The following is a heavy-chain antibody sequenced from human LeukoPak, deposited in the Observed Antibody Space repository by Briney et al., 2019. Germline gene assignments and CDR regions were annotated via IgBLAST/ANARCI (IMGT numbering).Heavy chain of an antibody. CDR2: ISYDGSNK. D-gene: IGHD5-24*01. V-gene: IGHV3-30*03. J-gene: IGHJ3*02. CDR3: AREMATIKGGLDAFDI. CDR1: GFTFSSYG. Sequence: PGGSLRLSCAASGFTFSSYGMHWVRQAPGKGLEWVAVISYDGSNKYYADSVKGRFTISRDNSKNTLYLQMNSLRAEDTAVYYCAREMATIKGGLDAFDIWGQGTMVTVSS.